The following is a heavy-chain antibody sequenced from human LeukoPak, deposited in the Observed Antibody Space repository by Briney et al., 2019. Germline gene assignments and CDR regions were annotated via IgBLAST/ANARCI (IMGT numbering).Heavy chain of an antibody. V-gene: IGHV3-23*01. J-gene: IGHJ4*02. CDR2: ISGSGGST. Sequence: PGGSLRLSCAASGFTFSSYAMTWVRQAPGKGLEWASVISGSGGSTYYADSVKGRFTISRDNSKNTLYLQMNSLRAEDTAVYYCAKGQNYYDTSGYLTVDHWGQGTLVTVSS. CDR1: GFTFSSYA. CDR3: AKGQNYYDTSGYLTVDH. D-gene: IGHD3-22*01.